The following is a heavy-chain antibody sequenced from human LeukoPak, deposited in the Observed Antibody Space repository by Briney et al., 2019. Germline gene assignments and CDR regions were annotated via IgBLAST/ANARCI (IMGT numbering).Heavy chain of an antibody. D-gene: IGHD2-2*01. J-gene: IGHJ6*03. CDR1: GGTFSSYA. CDR2: IIPILGTA. CDR3: ARGPSRYCSSTSCRWHYMDV. Sequence: ASVKVSCKASGGTFSSYAISWVRQAPGQGLEWMGGIIPILGTANYAQKYQGRVTITADESTSTAYMELSSLRSEDTAVYYCARGPSRYCSSTSCRWHYMDVWGKGTTVTVSS. V-gene: IGHV1-69*13.